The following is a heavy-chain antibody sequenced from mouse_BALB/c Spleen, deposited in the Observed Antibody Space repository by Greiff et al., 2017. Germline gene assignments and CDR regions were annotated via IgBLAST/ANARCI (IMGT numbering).Heavy chain of an antibody. V-gene: IGHV14-3*02. Sequence: DVKLQESGAELVKPGASVKLSCTASGFNIKDTYMHWVKQRPEQGLEWIGRIDPANGNTKYDPKFQGKATITADTSSNTAYLQLSSLTSEDTAVYYCAFYDYDDYFDYWGQGTTLTVSS. CDR2: IDPANGNT. D-gene: IGHD2-4*01. J-gene: IGHJ2*01. CDR3: AFYDYDDYFDY. CDR1: GFNIKDTY.